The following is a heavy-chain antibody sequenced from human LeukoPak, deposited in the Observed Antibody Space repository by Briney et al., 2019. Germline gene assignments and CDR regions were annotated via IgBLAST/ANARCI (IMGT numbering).Heavy chain of an antibody. CDR2: ISYSGNT. D-gene: IGHD6-13*01. V-gene: IGHV4-59*08. CDR1: GGSISSYY. Sequence: SETLSLSCTVSGGSISSYYWSWIRQPPGKGLEWIGYISYSGNTNYNPSLESRVTISVDTSKNQFSLKLSSVTAADTAVYYCARQGGYIAPLALWGQGTLVTISA. J-gene: IGHJ4*02. CDR3: ARQGGYIAPLAL.